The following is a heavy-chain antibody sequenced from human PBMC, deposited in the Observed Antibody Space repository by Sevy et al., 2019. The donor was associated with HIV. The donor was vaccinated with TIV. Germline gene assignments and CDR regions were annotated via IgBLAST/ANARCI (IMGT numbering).Heavy chain of an antibody. J-gene: IGHJ6*03. CDR2: ISGSGTRT. CDR3: AKGGGGHYDPDEIAYYFYYYNMDV. V-gene: IGHV3-23*01. Sequence: GGSLRLSCAVSGFSFDSYGMTWVRQAPGKGLEWVSAISGSGTRTYYADSVKGRFIISRDNSKNTLDLQMNSLRAEDTGMYYGAKGGGGHYDPDEIAYYFYYYNMDVWGKGTTVTVSS. CDR1: GFSFDSYG. D-gene: IGHD3-22*01.